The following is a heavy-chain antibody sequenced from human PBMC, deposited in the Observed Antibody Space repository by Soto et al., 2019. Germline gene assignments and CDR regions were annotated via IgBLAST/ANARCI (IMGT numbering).Heavy chain of an antibody. CDR2: INTKNGNT. CDR1: GYTFTSYG. V-gene: IGHV1-18*01. D-gene: IGHD6-19*01. CDR3: ARDQAPYSNGWYY. J-gene: IGHJ4*02. Sequence: QIYLVQSGAEVKKPGASVKVSCKASGYTFTSYGLIWVRQAPGQGLEWMGWINTKNGNTHYAQKLQGRVTMTTDTSTTTAYMELRSLRTDDTAVYLCARDQAPYSNGWYYWGQGTLVSVSS.